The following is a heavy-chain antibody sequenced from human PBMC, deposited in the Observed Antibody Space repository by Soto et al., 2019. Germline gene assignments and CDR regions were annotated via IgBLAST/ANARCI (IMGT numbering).Heavy chain of an antibody. CDR2: VDPTDSYS. CDR1: GYSFTNYW. Sequence: GESLKISCKGSGYSFTNYWITWVRQMPGKGLEWLGRVDPTDSYSNYSPSFQGHVTISADKSISTAYLQWSGLRSEDTAVYYCARGKGMEENYYYYGMDVWGQGTTVTVSS. J-gene: IGHJ6*02. V-gene: IGHV5-10-1*01. CDR3: ARGKGMEENYYYYGMDV. D-gene: IGHD1-1*01.